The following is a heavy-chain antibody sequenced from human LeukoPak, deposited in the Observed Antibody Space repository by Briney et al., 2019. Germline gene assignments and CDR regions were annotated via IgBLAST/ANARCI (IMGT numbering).Heavy chain of an antibody. D-gene: IGHD6-6*01. J-gene: IGHJ4*02. CDR1: GGTFSSYA. V-gene: IGHV1-69*01. CDR3: ARVWVAARPFDY. Sequence: ASVKVSCKASGGTFSSYAISWVRQAPGQGLEWMGGIIPIFGTANYAQKFQGRVTITADESTSTAYMELSSLRSEDTAVYYCARVWVAARPFDYWGQGTLVTVSS. CDR2: IIPIFGTA.